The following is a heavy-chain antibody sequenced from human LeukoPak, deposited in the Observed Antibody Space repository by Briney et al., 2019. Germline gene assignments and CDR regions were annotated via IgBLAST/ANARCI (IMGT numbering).Heavy chain of an antibody. CDR3: ARDLRGLLNYYYYYYMDV. CDR1: GYTFTSYD. D-gene: IGHD3-16*01. J-gene: IGHJ6*03. Sequence: ASVKVSCKASGYTFTSYDINWVRQATGQGLEWMGWMNPNSGNTNYAQKFQGRVSMTTDTSTSTAYMELRSLRSDDTAVYYCARDLRGLLNYYYYYYMDVWDKGTTVTVSS. V-gene: IGHV1-8*02. CDR2: MNPNSGNT.